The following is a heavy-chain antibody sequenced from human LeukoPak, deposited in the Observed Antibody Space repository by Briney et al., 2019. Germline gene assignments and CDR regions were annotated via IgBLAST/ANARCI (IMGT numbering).Heavy chain of an antibody. CDR2: IYHSGSGGT. J-gene: IGHJ6*02. Sequence: SETLSLTCTVSGGSISSGGHSWSWIRQPPGKGLEWIGYIYHSGSGGTYYNPSLKSPVTISIDKSKKQFSLMMTSVTAADTAVYSSARINDFCSGTTLDVWGQGTTVTVSS. CDR1: GGSISSGGHS. V-gene: IGHV4-30-2*01. CDR3: ARINDFCSGTTLDV. D-gene: IGHD3-3*01.